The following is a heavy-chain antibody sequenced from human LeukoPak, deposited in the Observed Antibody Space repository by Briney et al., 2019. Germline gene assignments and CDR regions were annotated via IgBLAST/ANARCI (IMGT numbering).Heavy chain of an antibody. Sequence: PSETLSLTCAVYGGSFSGYYWSWIRQPPGKGLEWIGEINHSGSTNYNPSLKSRVTISVDTSKNQFFLKLSSVTAADTAVYYCARSKCSGGSCYPGLFDYWGQGTLVTVSS. CDR3: ARSKCSGGSCYPGLFDY. CDR1: GGSFSGYY. V-gene: IGHV4-34*01. J-gene: IGHJ4*02. D-gene: IGHD2-15*01. CDR2: INHSGST.